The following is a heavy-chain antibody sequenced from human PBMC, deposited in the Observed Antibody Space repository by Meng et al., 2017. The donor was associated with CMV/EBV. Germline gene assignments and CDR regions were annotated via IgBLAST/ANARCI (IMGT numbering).Heavy chain of an antibody. CDR3: TTQGGVLRYFYWPGGDAFDI. J-gene: IGHJ3*02. D-gene: IGHD3-9*01. Sequence: GGSLRLSCAASGFTFSNAWMSWVRQAPGKGLEWVGRIKSKTDGGTTDYAAPVKGRFPISRDDSKNTLYLQMNSLKTEDTGVYYCTTQGGVLRYFYWPGGDAFDIWGQGTMVTVSS. V-gene: IGHV3-15*01. CDR2: IKSKTDGGTT. CDR1: GFTFSNAW.